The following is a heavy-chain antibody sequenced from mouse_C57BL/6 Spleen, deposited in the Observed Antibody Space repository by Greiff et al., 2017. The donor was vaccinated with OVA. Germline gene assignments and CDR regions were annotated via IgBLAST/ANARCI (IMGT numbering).Heavy chain of an antibody. CDR3: AGYAMDY. J-gene: IGHJ4*01. V-gene: IGHV5-6*01. CDR2: ISSGGSYT. Sequence: VQLKESGGDLVKPGGSLKLSCAASGFTFSSSGMSWVRQTPDKRLEWVATISSGGSYTYYPDSVKGRFTISRDNAKNTLYLQMSSLKSEDTAMYYCAGYAMDYWGQGTSVTVA. CDR1: GFTFSSSG.